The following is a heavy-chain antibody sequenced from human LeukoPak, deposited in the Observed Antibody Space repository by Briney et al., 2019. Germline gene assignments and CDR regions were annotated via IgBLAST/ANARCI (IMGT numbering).Heavy chain of an antibody. Sequence: ASVKVSCKASGYTFTSYGISWVRQAPGQGLEWMGWISAYNGNTNYAQKLQGRVTITADESTSTAYMELSSLRSEDTAVYYCAREGLPYYYGSGSFSSPFDYWGQGTLVTVSS. CDR1: GYTFTSYG. CDR3: AREGLPYYYGSGSFSSPFDY. J-gene: IGHJ4*02. V-gene: IGHV1-18*01. CDR2: ISAYNGNT. D-gene: IGHD3-10*01.